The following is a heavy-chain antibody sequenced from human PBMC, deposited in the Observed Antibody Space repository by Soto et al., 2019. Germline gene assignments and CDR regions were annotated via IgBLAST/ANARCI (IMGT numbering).Heavy chain of an antibody. CDR3: AKEDGIAARQNWFDP. CDR2: ISDSGGTT. Sequence: PAGSLRLSCAASGFIFSSYAMNWVRQAPGKGLEWVSYISDSGGTTYYTDSVKGRFTISRDNSKNTLYLQLNGLRAEDTAIYYCAKEDGIAARQNWFDPWGQGTLVTVSS. CDR1: GFIFSSYA. V-gene: IGHV3-23*01. J-gene: IGHJ5*02. D-gene: IGHD6-6*01.